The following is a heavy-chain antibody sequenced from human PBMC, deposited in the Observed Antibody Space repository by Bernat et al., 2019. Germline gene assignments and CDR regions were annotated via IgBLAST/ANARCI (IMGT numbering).Heavy chain of an antibody. CDR1: GFTFSSHG. CDR2: ISYDGRNK. V-gene: IGHV3-30*18. J-gene: IGHJ3*02. CDR3: AKGYSGYDYAYDI. Sequence: QVQLVESGGGVVQPGRSLRLSCAASGFTFSSHGIHWVRQAPGKGLEWVAVISYDGRNKYYADSVKGRFTISRDNSKNTLYLQMNSLRAEDTAVYYCAKGYSGYDYAYDIWGQGKMVTVSS. D-gene: IGHD5-12*01.